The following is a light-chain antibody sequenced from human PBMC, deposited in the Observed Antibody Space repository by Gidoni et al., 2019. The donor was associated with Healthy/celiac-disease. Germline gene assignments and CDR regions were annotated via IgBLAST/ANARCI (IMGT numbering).Light chain of an antibody. J-gene: IGKJ3*01. Sequence: PSSLSASVGDRVTITCRASQSISSYLNWYQQKPGKAPKLLIYAASSLQSGVPSRFSGSGSGTDFTLTISSLQPEDFATYYCQQSYSTPFTFGPGTKVDIK. CDR1: QSISSY. V-gene: IGKV1-39*01. CDR3: QQSYSTPFT. CDR2: AAS.